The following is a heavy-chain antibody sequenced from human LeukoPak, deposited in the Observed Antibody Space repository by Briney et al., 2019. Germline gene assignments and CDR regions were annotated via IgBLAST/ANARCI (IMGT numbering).Heavy chain of an antibody. J-gene: IGHJ3*02. CDR1: SGSISSSSYY. D-gene: IGHD3-22*01. V-gene: IGHV4-39*01. CDR3: ARQGHHSTGYYAGVFDVFDI. Sequence: SETLSITCTVSSGSISSSSYYWGWIRQPPGKGLEWIGNIYYSGSTYYNPSLKSRVTISVDTSKNQFSLKLSSVTAADTAVYYCARQGHHSTGYYAGVFDVFDIWGQGTMVTVSS. CDR2: IYYSGST.